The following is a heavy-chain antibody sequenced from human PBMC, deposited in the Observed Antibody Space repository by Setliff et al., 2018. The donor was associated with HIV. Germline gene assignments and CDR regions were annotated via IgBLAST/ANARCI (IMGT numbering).Heavy chain of an antibody. CDR3: ARGHTWNYYGGDYFDY. J-gene: IGHJ4*02. D-gene: IGHD1-7*01. CDR1: GASVSDNF. CDR2: IYYSGST. V-gene: IGHV4-59*02. Sequence: TSETLSLTCTVSGASVSDNFWNWIRQSPGKGLEWIGYIYYSGSTNYNPSLESRVSISIDTSKNQFSLRLSSVTAADTAVYYCARGHTWNYYGGDYFDYWGQGSLVTVS.